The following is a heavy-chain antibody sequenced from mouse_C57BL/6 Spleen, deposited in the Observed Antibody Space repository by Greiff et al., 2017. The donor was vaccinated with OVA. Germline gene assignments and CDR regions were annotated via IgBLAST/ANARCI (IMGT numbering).Heavy chain of an antibody. J-gene: IGHJ4*01. D-gene: IGHD3-1*01. CDR1: GYSITSGYY. CDR2: ISYDGSN. Sequence: EVKLQESGPGLVKPSQSLSLTCSVTGYSITSGYYWNWIRQFPGNKLEWMGYISYDGSNNYNPSLKNRISITRDTSKNQFFLKLNSVTTEDTATYYCARRRDYYAMDYWGQGTSVTVSS. V-gene: IGHV3-6*01. CDR3: ARRRDYYAMDY.